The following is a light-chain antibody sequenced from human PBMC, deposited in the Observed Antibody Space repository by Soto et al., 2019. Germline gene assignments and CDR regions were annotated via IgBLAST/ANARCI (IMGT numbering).Light chain of an antibody. V-gene: IGLV2-23*01. CDR2: EGI. CDR3: CSYVGSGTDNYV. Sequence: QSALTQPASVSGSPGQSITISCTGTSSGIGTYNLVSWYQHYPGKAPKLMIYEGIKRPSGVSNRFSGSKSGNTAFLTISGLQAEDEADYYCCSYVGSGTDNYVFGSGTKVTVL. CDR1: SSGIGTYNL. J-gene: IGLJ1*01.